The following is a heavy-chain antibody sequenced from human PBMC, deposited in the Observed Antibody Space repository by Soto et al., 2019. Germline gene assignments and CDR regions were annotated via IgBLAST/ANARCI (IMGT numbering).Heavy chain of an antibody. CDR1: GYTFTSYA. V-gene: IGHV1-3*01. D-gene: IGHD3-10*01. Sequence: GASVKVSCKASGYTFTSYAMHWVRQAPGQRLEWMGWINAGNGNTKYSQRFQGRVTITRDTSASTAYMELSSLRSEDTAVYYCARDRTMVRGVIITGWYFDLWGRGTLVTVSS. CDR2: INAGNGNT. J-gene: IGHJ2*01. CDR3: ARDRTMVRGVIITGWYFDL.